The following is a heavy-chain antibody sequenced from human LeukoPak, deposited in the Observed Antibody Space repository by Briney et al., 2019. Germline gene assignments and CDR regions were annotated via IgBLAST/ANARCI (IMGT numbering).Heavy chain of an antibody. J-gene: IGHJ4*02. Sequence: SETLSLTCTVSGGSISSYYWSWIRQPPGKGLEWIGYIYYSGSTNYNPSLKSRVAISVDTSKNQFSLKLSSVTAADTAVYYCAGRSRSGWYYDYWGQGTLVTVSS. CDR2: IYYSGST. D-gene: IGHD6-19*01. CDR1: GGSISSYY. V-gene: IGHV4-59*01. CDR3: AGRSRSGWYYDY.